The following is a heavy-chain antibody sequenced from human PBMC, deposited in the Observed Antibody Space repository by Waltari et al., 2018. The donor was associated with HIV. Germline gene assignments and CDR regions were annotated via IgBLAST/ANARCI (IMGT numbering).Heavy chain of an antibody. CDR1: GYSISSGYY. V-gene: IGHV4-38-2*02. Sequence: QVQLQESGPGLVKPSETLSLTCTVSGYSISSGYYWGWIRQPPGKGLEWIGTIYHSGNTYYNPSLKSRVTISGDTSKNPFSLKLSSVTAADTAMYYCARSVDIVVVPAAIAFGYWGQGTLVIVSS. J-gene: IGHJ4*02. D-gene: IGHD2-2*02. CDR2: IYHSGNT. CDR3: ARSVDIVVVPAAIAFGY.